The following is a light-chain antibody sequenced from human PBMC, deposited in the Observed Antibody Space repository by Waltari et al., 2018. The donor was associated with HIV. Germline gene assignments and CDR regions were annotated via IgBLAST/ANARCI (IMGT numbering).Light chain of an antibody. Sequence: QSVLTQPPSASGTPGQRVTISCSGRNSNIGSNTVNWYQQLPGTAPKLLIYKNHHRPSGVSDRVSGAKSGTSASLAISGLQSEDEADYYCAAWDDSLNAHVLFGGGTKLTVL. J-gene: IGLJ2*01. CDR1: NSNIGSNT. V-gene: IGLV1-44*01. CDR2: KNH. CDR3: AAWDDSLNAHVL.